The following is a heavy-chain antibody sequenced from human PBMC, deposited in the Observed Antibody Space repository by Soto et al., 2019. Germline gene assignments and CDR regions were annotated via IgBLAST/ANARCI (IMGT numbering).Heavy chain of an antibody. CDR1: GGTFSSYA. CDR2: IIPIFGTA. CDR3: ARAFEAERFRAAFDI. V-gene: IGHV1-69*13. J-gene: IGHJ3*02. Sequence: SVKVSCKASGGTFSSYAISWVRQAPGQGLEWMGGIIPIFGTANYAQKFQGRVTITADESTSTAYMELSSLRSEDTAVYYCARAFEAERFRAAFDIWGQGTMVTVSS. D-gene: IGHD3-10*01.